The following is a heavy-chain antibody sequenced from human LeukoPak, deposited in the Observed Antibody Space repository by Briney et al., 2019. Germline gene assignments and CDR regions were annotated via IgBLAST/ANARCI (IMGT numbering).Heavy chain of an antibody. CDR2: IIPIFGTA. CDR3: ARANITIFGVVISDAYAFDI. J-gene: IGHJ4*02. Sequence: SVKVSCKASGYTFTSYGISWVRQAPGQGLEWMGGIIPIFGTANYAQKFQGRVTITADESTSTAYMELSSLRSEDTAVYYCARANITIFGVVISDAYAFDIWGQGTLVTVSS. CDR1: GYTFTSYG. D-gene: IGHD3-3*01. V-gene: IGHV1-69*13.